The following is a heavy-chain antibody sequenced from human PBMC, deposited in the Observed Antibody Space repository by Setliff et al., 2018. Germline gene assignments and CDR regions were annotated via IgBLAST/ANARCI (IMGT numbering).Heavy chain of an antibody. CDR3: ARRTEYYNFWSGYYDY. V-gene: IGHV4-59*10. CDR2: IYTSGST. CDR1: GGSFSGYY. J-gene: IGHJ4*02. D-gene: IGHD3-3*01. Sequence: SETLSLTCAVYGGSFSGYYWSWIRQPAGKGLEWIGHIYTSGSTNYNPSLKSRVTISVDTSKNQFSLKLSSVTAADTAVYYCARRTEYYNFWSGYYDYWGQGTRVTVSS.